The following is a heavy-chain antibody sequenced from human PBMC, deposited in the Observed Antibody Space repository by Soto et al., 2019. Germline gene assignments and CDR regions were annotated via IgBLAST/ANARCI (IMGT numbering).Heavy chain of an antibody. CDR2: IWYDGSNK. J-gene: IGHJ4*02. V-gene: IGHV3-33*01. D-gene: IGHD3-3*01. CDR1: GFTFTSYG. Sequence: QVQLVESGGGVVQPGRSLTLSCVASGFTFTSYGIHWVRQAPGKGLEWVAVIWYDGSNKYYGDSVKGRFSISRDNSKNTVFLQMNSLRAEDTAVYYCARDRRFLEWLDYWGQGTLVYVSS. CDR3: ARDRRFLEWLDY.